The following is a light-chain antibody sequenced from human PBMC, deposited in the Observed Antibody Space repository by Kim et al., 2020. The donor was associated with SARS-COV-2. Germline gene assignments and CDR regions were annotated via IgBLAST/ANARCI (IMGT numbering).Light chain of an antibody. CDR1: QSVSSIY. CDR3: QQYGSSPRT. Sequence: LSPVESATPSGSASQSVSSIYLAWYQQKPGQAPRLLIYGASSRATGIPDRFSGSGSGTDFTLTISRLEPEDFAVYYCQQYGSSPRTFGQGTKLEI. CDR2: GAS. V-gene: IGKV3-20*01. J-gene: IGKJ2*02.